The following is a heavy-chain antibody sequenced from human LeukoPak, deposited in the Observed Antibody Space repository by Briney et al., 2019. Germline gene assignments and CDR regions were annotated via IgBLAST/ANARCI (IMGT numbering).Heavy chain of an antibody. Sequence: SESLSLTCTVSGGSISSYYWSWIRQPPGKGLEWIGYIYYSGSTNYNPSLKSRVTISVDTSKNQFSLKPSSVTAPDTAVYYCATRGDYSNYYWFDPWGQGTLVTVSS. V-gene: IGHV4-59*08. CDR3: ATRGDYSNYYWFDP. CDR1: GGSISSYY. D-gene: IGHD4-11*01. CDR2: IYYSGST. J-gene: IGHJ5*02.